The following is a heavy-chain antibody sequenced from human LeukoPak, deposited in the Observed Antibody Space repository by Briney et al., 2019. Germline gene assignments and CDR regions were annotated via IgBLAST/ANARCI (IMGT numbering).Heavy chain of an antibody. D-gene: IGHD2-15*01. CDR2: IYYSGST. CDR1: GGSISSYY. CDR3: AKDPPQAATDDAFDI. J-gene: IGHJ3*02. V-gene: IGHV4-59*01. Sequence: SETLSLTCTVSGGSISSYYWSWIRQPPGKGLEWIGYIYYSGSTNYNPSLKSRVTISVDTSKNQFSLKLSSVTAADTAVYYCAKDPPQAATDDAFDIWGQGTMVTVSS.